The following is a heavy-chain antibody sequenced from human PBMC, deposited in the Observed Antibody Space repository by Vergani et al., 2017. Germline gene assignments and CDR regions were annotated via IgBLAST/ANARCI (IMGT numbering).Heavy chain of an antibody. D-gene: IGHD3-22*01. J-gene: IGHJ4*02. CDR1: GGPISSGSYY. Sequence: QVQLQESGPGLVKPSQTLSLTCTVSGGPISSGSYYWSWIRQPAGKGLEWIGRIYTSGSTNYNPSLTSRVTISVDTSKNQFSLKLSSVTAADTAVYYCASSPYYYDSSGHDYWGQGTLVTVSS. CDR2: IYTSGST. V-gene: IGHV4-61*02. CDR3: ASSPYYYDSSGHDY.